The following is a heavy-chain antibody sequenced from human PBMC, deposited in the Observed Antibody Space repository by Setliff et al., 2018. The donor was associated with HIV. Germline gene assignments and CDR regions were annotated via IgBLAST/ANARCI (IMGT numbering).Heavy chain of an antibody. CDR3: AGHPVTSGWLSLNWFDP. Sequence: SETLSLTCSVSGGCINTSSYYWAWVRQPPGNELEWIGSIYHDGTTHYRSSLRSRAAISIATSKSQISLKVRSVTAADTAVYFCAGHPVTSGWLSLNWFDPWGQG. CDR1: GGCINTSSYY. V-gene: IGHV4-39*07. CDR2: IYHDGTT. J-gene: IGHJ5*01. D-gene: IGHD6-19*01.